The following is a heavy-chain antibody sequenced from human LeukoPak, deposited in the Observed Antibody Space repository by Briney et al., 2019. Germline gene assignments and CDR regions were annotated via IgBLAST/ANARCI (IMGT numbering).Heavy chain of an antibody. CDR2: IYYSGST. J-gene: IGHJ2*01. V-gene: IGHV4-59*12. CDR3: ARDFNTVFDL. Sequence: SETLSLTCAVYGGSFSGYYWSWIRQPPGKGLEWIGYIYYSGSTNYNPSLKSRVTISVDTSKNQFSLKLSSVTAADTAVYYCARDFNTVFDLWGRGTLVTVSS. D-gene: IGHD2-2*02. CDR1: GGSFSGYY.